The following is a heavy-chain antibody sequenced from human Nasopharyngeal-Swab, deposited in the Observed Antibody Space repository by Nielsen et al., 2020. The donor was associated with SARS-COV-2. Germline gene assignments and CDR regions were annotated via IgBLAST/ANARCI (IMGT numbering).Heavy chain of an antibody. V-gene: IGHV3-9*01. CDR2: ISWNSGSI. J-gene: IGHJ4*02. Sequence: WIRQPPGKGLEWVSGISWNSGSIGYADSVKGRFTISRDNAKNSLYLQMNSLRAGDTALYYCANGDYYDSSGYYCWGQGTLVTVSS. D-gene: IGHD3-22*01. CDR3: ANGDYYDSSGYYC.